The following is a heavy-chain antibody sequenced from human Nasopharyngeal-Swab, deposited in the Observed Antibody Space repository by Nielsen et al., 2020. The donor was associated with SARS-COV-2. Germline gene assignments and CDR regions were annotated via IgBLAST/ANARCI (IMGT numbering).Heavy chain of an antibody. CDR1: GFTFSNAW. J-gene: IGHJ6*03. Sequence: GSLRFSCSASGFTFSNAWMSWVRQAPGKGLEWVGRIKSKTDGGTTDYAAPVKGRFTISRDDSKNTLYLQMNSLKTEDTAVYYCTTDPEQWLVEYYYYMDVWGKGTTVTVSS. D-gene: IGHD6-19*01. CDR2: IKSKTDGGTT. V-gene: IGHV3-15*01. CDR3: TTDPEQWLVEYYYYMDV.